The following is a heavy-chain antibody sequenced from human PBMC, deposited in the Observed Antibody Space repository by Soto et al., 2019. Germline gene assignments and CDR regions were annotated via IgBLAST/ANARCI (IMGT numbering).Heavy chain of an antibody. CDR2: ISHSGATI. V-gene: IGHV3-48*04. D-gene: IGHD6-6*01. CDR1: GFTFSSYS. CDR3: ARGAFWYSTSTSDDAFDV. J-gene: IGHJ3*01. Sequence: GGSLRLSCAASGFTFSSYSMNWVRQAPGKGLEWVAHISHSGATIFYADSVKGRFTISRDNTNNSLSLQMNSLRAEDTAVYYCARGAFWYSTSTSDDAFDVWGQGTVVTVSS.